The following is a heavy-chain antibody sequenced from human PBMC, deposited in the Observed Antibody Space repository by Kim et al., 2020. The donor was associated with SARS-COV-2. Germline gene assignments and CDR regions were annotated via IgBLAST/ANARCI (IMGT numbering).Heavy chain of an antibody. D-gene: IGHD3-10*01. V-gene: IGHV4-39*07. J-gene: IGHJ6*02. Sequence: SETLSLTCSVSGGSIRTSRYYWGWIRQSPGKGLEWIGSICYNGTTIYNPSLKSRVTISIDTSRNQFFLRLSSVTAADRAMYFCVRDWGIGTWFGDLVEREYEYDGMDVWGQGITVTVS. CDR1: GGSIRTSRYY. CDR3: VRDWGIGTWFGDLVEREYEYDGMDV. CDR2: ICYNGTT.